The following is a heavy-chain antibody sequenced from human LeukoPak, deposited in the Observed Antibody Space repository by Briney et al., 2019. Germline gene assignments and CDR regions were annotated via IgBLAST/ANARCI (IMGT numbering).Heavy chain of an antibody. CDR3: ARGSAMVTTYRGGNWFDP. V-gene: IGHV1-2*02. CDR2: IKPNSGGT. J-gene: IGHJ5*02. CDR1: GYAFCDYY. Sequence: SVKVSCKASGYAFCDYYMDCGRHAPGQGLGWGGGIKPNSGGTKYAQKIQGRVTMTRDTSINTAYMELSSLRSDDTDVDYCARGSAMVTTYRGGNWFDPWGQGTLVTVSS. D-gene: IGHD5-18*01.